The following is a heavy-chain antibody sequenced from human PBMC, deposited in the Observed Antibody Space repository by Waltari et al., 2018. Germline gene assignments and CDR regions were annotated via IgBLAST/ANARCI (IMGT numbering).Heavy chain of an antibody. Sequence: QVQMVQSGAEGKKPGSSVKLSCKAAGGTFRSYAISWVRQAAGQGLEWMGGIIHIFGTANYAQKFQGRVTITADKSTSTAYMELSSLRSEDTAVYYCARVWYSSSWDYWYFDLWGRGTLVTVSS. J-gene: IGHJ2*01. CDR1: GGTFRSYA. D-gene: IGHD6-13*01. CDR3: ARVWYSSSWDYWYFDL. V-gene: IGHV1-69*14. CDR2: IIHIFGTA.